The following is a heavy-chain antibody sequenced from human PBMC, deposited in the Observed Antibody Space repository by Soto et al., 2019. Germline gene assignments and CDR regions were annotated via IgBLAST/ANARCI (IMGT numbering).Heavy chain of an antibody. V-gene: IGHV4-31*03. Sequence: SETLSLTCTVSGGSISSGGYYWSWIRQHPGKGLEWIGYIYYSGSTYYNPSLKSRVTISVDTSKNQFYLKLSSVTAADTAVYYCARESRYSGPNNFDYWGQGTLVTVSS. D-gene: IGHD3-9*01. CDR1: GGSISSGGYY. J-gene: IGHJ4*02. CDR3: ARESRYSGPNNFDY. CDR2: IYYSGST.